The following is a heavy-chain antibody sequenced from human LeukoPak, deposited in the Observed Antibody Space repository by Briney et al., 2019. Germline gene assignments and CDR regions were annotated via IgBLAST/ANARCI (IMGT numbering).Heavy chain of an antibody. CDR1: ELTFSGYW. Sequence: GGSLRLSCAASELTFSGYWMNWVRQAPGKGLQWVGNIRQDGGQTHYSDSVKGRFTISRDNAKRSLYLQMNSLRPEDTAVYYCAKSGWYGDYWGQGTLVTVSS. J-gene: IGHJ4*02. CDR2: IRQDGGQT. V-gene: IGHV3-7*01. CDR3: AKSGWYGDY. D-gene: IGHD6-19*01.